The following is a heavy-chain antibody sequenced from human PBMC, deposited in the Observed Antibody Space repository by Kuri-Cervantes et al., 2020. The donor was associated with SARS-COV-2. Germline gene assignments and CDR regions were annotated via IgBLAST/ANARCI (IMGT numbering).Heavy chain of an antibody. Sequence: GESLKISCAASGFTFSSYWMSWVRQAPGKGLEWVANIKQDGSEKYYVDSVKGQFTISRDNAKNSLYLQMNSLRAEDTAVYYCAREVPDPYYYYMDVWGKGTTVTVSS. CDR1: GFTFSSYW. CDR3: AREVPDPYYYYMDV. J-gene: IGHJ6*03. V-gene: IGHV3-7*01. CDR2: IKQDGSEK. D-gene: IGHD3-10*01.